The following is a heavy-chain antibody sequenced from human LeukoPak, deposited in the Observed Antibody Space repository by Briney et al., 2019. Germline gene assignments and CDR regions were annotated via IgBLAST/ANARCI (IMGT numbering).Heavy chain of an antibody. D-gene: IGHD6-19*01. CDR2: ISSSGSTI. CDR3: ARDKRVAGLFDY. CDR1: GFTFSDYY. V-gene: IGHV3-11*01. J-gene: IGHJ4*02. Sequence: GGSLRLSCAASGFTFSDYYMSWTRQAPGKGLEWVPYISSSGSTIYYADSVKGRFTISRDNAKNSLYLQMNSLRAEDTAVYYCARDKRVAGLFDYWGQGTLVTVSS.